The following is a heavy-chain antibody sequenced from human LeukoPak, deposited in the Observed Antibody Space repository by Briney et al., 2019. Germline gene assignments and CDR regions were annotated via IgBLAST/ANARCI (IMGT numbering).Heavy chain of an antibody. J-gene: IGHJ4*02. CDR2: FYYSGST. Sequence: SETLSLTCTVSGGSISSYYWGWIRQPPEKGLEWIGTFYYSGSTYYNPSLKSRVSISVDTSKNQFSLRLFFVTAADTAVYYCARRDSSSPLDYWGQGTLVTVSS. V-gene: IGHV4-39*01. D-gene: IGHD6-6*01. CDR3: ARRDSSSPLDY. CDR1: GGSISSYY.